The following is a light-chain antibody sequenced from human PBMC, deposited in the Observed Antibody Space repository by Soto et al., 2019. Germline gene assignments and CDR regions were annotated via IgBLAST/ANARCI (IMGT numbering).Light chain of an antibody. V-gene: IGKV1-39*01. Sequence: DIQMTQSPSSLSASVGDTVTITCRASQSISLFLNWYQQKPGKAPKLLIYAASTLQSGVPSRFSGNGSGTDFTPTINSLQPEDFATYYCHQTDTIPETFGQGTKVEIK. J-gene: IGKJ1*01. CDR1: QSISLF. CDR2: AAS. CDR3: HQTDTIPET.